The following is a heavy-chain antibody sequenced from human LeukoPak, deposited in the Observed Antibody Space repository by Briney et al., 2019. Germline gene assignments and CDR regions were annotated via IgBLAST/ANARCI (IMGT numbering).Heavy chain of an antibody. J-gene: IGHJ2*01. CDR2: ISYDGSNK. V-gene: IGHV3-30*18. D-gene: IGHD1-26*01. CDR3: AKGGWELLNWYFDL. CDR1: GFTFSSYG. Sequence: GGSLRLSCAASGFTFSSYGMHWFRQAPGKGLEWVAVISYDGSNKYYADSVKGRFTISRDNSKNTLYLQMNSLRAEDTAVYYCAKGGWELLNWYFDLWGRGTLVTVSS.